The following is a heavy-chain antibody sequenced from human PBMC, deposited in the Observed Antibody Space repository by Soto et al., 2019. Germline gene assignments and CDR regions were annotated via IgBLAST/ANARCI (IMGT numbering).Heavy chain of an antibody. Sequence: SETLSLTCTVSGGSISSSSYYWGWIRQPPGKGLEWIGSIYYSGSTYYNPSLKSRVTISVDTSKNQFSLKLSSVTAADTAVYYCARHEKYYFDYWGQGTLVTVS. J-gene: IGHJ4*02. CDR1: GGSISSSSYY. V-gene: IGHV4-39*01. CDR3: ARHEKYYFDY. CDR2: IYYSGST.